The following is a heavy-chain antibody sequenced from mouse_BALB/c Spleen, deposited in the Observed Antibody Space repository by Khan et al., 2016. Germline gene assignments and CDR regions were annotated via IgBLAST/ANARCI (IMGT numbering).Heavy chain of an antibody. D-gene: IGHD3-1*01. J-gene: IGHJ2*01. Sequence: EVQLQESGPDLVKPSQSLSLTCTVTGYSIPSHYSWHWIRHFPGNKLEWMGYIHYSGSTNYNPSLKSRISITRDTSKNTFFLQLNSVTTEDTATSDCATSTSVYWYYFDYWGQGTTLTVSS. V-gene: IGHV3-1*02. CDR1: GYSIPSHYS. CDR2: IHYSGST. CDR3: ATSTSVYWYYFDY.